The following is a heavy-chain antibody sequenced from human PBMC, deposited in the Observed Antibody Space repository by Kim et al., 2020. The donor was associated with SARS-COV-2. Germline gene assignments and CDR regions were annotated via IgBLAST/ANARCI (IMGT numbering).Heavy chain of an antibody. Sequence: ATSVKGRFTISRDNSKNTLYLQMNSLRAEDTAVYYCAREYYFNYYGMDVWGQGTTVTVSS. D-gene: IGHD3-3*01. V-gene: IGHV3-53*01. CDR3: AREYYFNYYGMDV. J-gene: IGHJ6*02.